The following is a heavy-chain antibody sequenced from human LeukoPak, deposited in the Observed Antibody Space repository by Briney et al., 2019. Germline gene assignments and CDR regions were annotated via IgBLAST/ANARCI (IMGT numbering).Heavy chain of an antibody. CDR1: GLPFASFP. V-gene: IGHV3-23*01. J-gene: IGHJ4*02. D-gene: IGHD1-1*01. CDR3: AKHQYREGRDWTDYFDY. CDR2: IGVSGGST. Sequence: PGGSLRLSCAAFGLPFASFPLGWVGRAQGRGLGGFSAIGVSGGSTYYADSVKGRFTTSRDNSKNTLYLQMNSLRAEDTAVYYCAKHQYREGRDWTDYFDYWGPGTLVTVSS.